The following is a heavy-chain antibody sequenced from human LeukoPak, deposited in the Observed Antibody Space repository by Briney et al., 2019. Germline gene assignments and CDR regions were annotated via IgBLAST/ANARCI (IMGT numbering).Heavy chain of an antibody. D-gene: IGHD3-10*01. J-gene: IGHJ3*02. CDR2: INQDVGTQ. V-gene: IGHV3-7*01. CDR3: AREKGTLIRAMAFEM. CDR1: GFRVSSHW. Sequence: GGSLRLSCAASGFRVSSHWMSWVRHSPRKRLEWVANINQDVGTQYYRAFAKGRFTISRDNAQNSLYLQINSLRAEDTAVYYCAREKGTLIRAMAFEMWGQGTMVTVSS.